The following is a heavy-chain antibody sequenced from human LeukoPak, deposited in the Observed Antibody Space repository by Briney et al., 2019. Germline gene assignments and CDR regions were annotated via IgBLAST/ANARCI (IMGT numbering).Heavy chain of an antibody. CDR2: IYTSGST. D-gene: IGHD1-14*01. J-gene: IGHJ4*02. Sequence: PSETLSLTFTVSGGSISSGSYYWRWIRQPAGKGLEWIGRIYTSGSTNYNPSLKSRVTISVDTSKNQFSLKLSSVTAADTAVYYCAREHRTGPSFDYWGQGTLVTVSS. V-gene: IGHV4-61*02. CDR3: AREHRTGPSFDY. CDR1: GGSISSGSYY.